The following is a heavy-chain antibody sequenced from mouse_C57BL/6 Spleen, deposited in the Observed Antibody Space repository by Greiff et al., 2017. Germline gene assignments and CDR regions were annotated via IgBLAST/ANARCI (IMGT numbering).Heavy chain of an antibody. CDR3: ARNSDYGSSCDAMDY. D-gene: IGHD1-1*01. Sequence: QVQLQQSGPGLVQPSQSLSITCTVSGFSLTSYGVHWVRQSPGKGLEWLGVIWSGGSTDYNAAFISRLSISKDNSKSQVFFKINSLQADDTAIYYCARNSDYGSSCDAMDYWGQGTSVTVSS. CDR1: GFSLTSYG. V-gene: IGHV2-2*01. J-gene: IGHJ4*01. CDR2: IWSGGST.